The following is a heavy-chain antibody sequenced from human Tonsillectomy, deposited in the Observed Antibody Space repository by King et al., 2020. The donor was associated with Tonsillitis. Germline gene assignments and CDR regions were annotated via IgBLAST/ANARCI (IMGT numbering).Heavy chain of an antibody. J-gene: IGHJ4*02. CDR1: GFTFSSYS. V-gene: IGHV3-21*01. Sequence: QLVQSGGGLVKPGGSLRLSCAASGFTFSSYSMNWVRQAPGKGLEWVSSISSSSSYIYYADSVKGRFTISRDNAKNSLYLQMNSLRAEDTAVYYCARENSRIYCSSTSCYTSFDYWGQGTLVTVSS. CDR3: ARENSRIYCSSTSCYTSFDY. CDR2: ISSSSSYI. D-gene: IGHD2-2*02.